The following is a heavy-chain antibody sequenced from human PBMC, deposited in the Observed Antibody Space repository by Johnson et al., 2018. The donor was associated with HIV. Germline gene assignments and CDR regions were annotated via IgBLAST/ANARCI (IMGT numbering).Heavy chain of an antibody. CDR2: ISYDGSNK. J-gene: IGHJ3*01. CDR1: GFTFSSYG. V-gene: IGHV3-33*05. D-gene: IGHD3-22*01. Sequence: VHLVESGGGVVQPGRSLRLSCAASGFTFSSYGMHWVRQAPGKGLEWVAVISYDGSNKYYADSVKGRFIISRDNAKNSLYLQMNSLRAEDTALYYCARGVSSGYYSNAFDVWGQGTMATVSS. CDR3: ARGVSSGYYSNAFDV.